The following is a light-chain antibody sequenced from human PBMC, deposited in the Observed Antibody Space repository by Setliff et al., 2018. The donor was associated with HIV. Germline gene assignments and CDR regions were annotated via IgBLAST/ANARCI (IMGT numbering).Light chain of an antibody. CDR3: SSYTSSNTFYV. V-gene: IGLV2-14*01. CDR2: DVG. J-gene: IGLJ1*01. CDR1: GSDVAGYTY. Sequence: QSVLTQPASLSGSPGQSITISCTETGSDVAGYTYVSWYQQHPGKAPKLIIYDVGKRPSGVSNRFSGSKSGNTASLTISGLQAEDEADYYCSSYTSSNTFYVFTTGTK.